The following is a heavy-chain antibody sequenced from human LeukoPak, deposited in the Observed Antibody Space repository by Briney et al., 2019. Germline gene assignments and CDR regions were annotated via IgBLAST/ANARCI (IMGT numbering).Heavy chain of an antibody. CDR2: IRYDGSNK. CDR1: GFTFSSCG. D-gene: IGHD3-22*01. V-gene: IGHV3-30*02. Sequence: GGSLRLSCAASGFTFSSCGMHWVRQAPGKGLEWVAFIRYDGSNKYYADSVKGRFTISRDNSKNTLYLQMNSLRAEDTAVYYCAKVAVVVVITDWYFDLWGRGTLVTVSS. J-gene: IGHJ2*01. CDR3: AKVAVVVVITDWYFDL.